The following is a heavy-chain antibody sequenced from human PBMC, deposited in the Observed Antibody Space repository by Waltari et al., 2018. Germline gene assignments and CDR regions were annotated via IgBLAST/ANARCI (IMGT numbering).Heavy chain of an antibody. D-gene: IGHD5-18*01. J-gene: IGHJ3*02. CDR2: INSDGSST. Sequence: EVQLVESGGGSVQPGGYLRLSCAPSGLTFSIYWWHWVRQPPGKGLVWVSGINSDGSSTSYEDSVKGRFIISRDNAKNTLYLQMNSLRAEDTAVYYCARDGYSYGLGTFDIWGQGTMVTVSS. CDR3: ARDGYSYGLGTFDI. V-gene: IGHV3-74*01. CDR1: GLTFSIYW.